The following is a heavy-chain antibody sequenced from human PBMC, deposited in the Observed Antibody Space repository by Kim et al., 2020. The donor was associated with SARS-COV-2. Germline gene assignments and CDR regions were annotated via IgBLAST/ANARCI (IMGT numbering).Heavy chain of an antibody. CDR1: GYTFNTYA. CDR2: INTNTGTP. J-gene: IGHJ4*02. D-gene: IGHD6-19*01. V-gene: IGHV7-4-1*02. CDR3: ARDEKGSGWYAGY. Sequence: ASVKVSCKASGYTFNTYAMSWVRQAPGQGLEWMGWINTNTGTPTYAQGFTGRFVFSLDTSLSTAYLQISSLKAEDTAVYYCARDEKGSGWYAGYWGQGTLVTVSS.